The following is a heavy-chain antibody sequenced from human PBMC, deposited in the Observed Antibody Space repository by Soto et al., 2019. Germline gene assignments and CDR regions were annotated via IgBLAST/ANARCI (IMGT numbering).Heavy chain of an antibody. Sequence: QVQLVQSGAEVKKPGASVKVSCKASGYTFTNYAMHWVRQAPGQRLEWMGWINAANGNTKYSQKFRGRVTITRDTSASTADMELISLRSEDTAVYYCARSSGYYYVDYWGQGTLVTVSS. J-gene: IGHJ4*02. CDR2: INAANGNT. CDR3: ARSSGYYYVDY. V-gene: IGHV1-3*01. CDR1: GYTFTNYA. D-gene: IGHD3-22*01.